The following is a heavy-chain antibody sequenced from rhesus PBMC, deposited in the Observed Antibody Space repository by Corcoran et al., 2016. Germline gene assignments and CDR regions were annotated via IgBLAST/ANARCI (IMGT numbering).Heavy chain of an antibody. CDR1: GCSTRSRNW. D-gene: IGHD5-36*02. J-gene: IGHJ4*01. Sequence: QVQLQESGPGLVQPSETLSLTCAVPGCSTRSRNWWRWIRHSPWKDWGWIGYIYGGRWSTSYNPSLKSRVTISTDTSKNQFSLKLSSVTAADTAVYYCARRLATVTLSYFDYWGQGVLVTVSS. V-gene: IGHV4S7*01. CDR2: IYGGRWST. CDR3: ARRLATVTLSYFDY.